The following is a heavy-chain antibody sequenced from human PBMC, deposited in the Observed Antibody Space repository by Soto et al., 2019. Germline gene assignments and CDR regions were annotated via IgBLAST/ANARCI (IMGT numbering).Heavy chain of an antibody. V-gene: IGHV1-69*06. CDR3: ARCHPDSSGPGYLDS. D-gene: IGHD3-22*01. CDR2: VIPMFPKA. Sequence: QVRLVQSEAEVKKAGSSVKVSCKASGGTFISDAVTWVRQAPGQGLEWMGGVIPMFPKANYAQKFQGRATITADKSTSTVYMELHSLKSEDTALYYCARCHPDSSGPGYLDSWCQGTLVTVTS. CDR1: GGTFISDA. J-gene: IGHJ4*02.